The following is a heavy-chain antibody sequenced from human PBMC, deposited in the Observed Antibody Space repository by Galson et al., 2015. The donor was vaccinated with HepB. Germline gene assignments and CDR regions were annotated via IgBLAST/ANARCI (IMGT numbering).Heavy chain of an antibody. J-gene: IGHJ3*02. D-gene: IGHD1-26*01. CDR1: GFTFSTYG. CDR2: IWYGGSKK. CDR3: VRDHWYSGETDAFDI. V-gene: IGHV3-33*01. Sequence: SLRLSCAASGFTFSTYGMHWVRQAPGKGLEWVAVIWYGGSKKYYADSVKGRFTISRDNSKNTLYLQMNSLTAGDTAVYYCVRDHWYSGETDAFDIWGQGTLVTVSS.